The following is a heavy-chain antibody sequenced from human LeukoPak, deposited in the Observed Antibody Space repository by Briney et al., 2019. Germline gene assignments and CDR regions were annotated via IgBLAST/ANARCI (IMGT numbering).Heavy chain of an antibody. J-gene: IGHJ3*02. CDR1: GFTFRNYG. D-gene: IGHD7-27*01. V-gene: IGHV3-48*02. CDR3: ARAGLDAFDI. Sequence: GGSLRLSCAASGFTFRNYGIHWVRQAPGKGLEWVSYISSSSSTIYYADSVKGRFTISRDNAKNSLYLQMNSLRDEDTAVYYCARAGLDAFDIWGQGTMVTVSS. CDR2: ISSSSSTI.